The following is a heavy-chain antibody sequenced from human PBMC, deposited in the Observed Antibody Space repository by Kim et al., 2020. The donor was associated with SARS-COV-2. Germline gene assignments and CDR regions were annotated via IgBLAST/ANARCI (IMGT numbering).Heavy chain of an antibody. D-gene: IGHD3-10*01. CDR2: INTNTGNP. Sequence: ASVKVSCKASGYTFTSYAMNWVRQAPGQGLEWMGWINTNTGNPTYAQGFTGRFVFSLDTSVSTAYLQISSLKAEDTAVYYCARDMVRGVIRWFDPWVQGTLVTVSS. J-gene: IGHJ5*02. CDR1: GYTFTSYA. V-gene: IGHV7-4-1*02. CDR3: ARDMVRGVIRWFDP.